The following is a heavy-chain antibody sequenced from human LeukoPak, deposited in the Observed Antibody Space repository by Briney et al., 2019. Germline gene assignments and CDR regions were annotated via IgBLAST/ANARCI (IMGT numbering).Heavy chain of an antibody. CDR3: ATGAGSYQLLVGAGAFFDY. J-gene: IGHJ4*02. CDR1: GYTLTELS. V-gene: IGHV1-24*01. CDR2: FDPDDGET. Sequence: GASVKVSCEVSGYTLTELSMHWVRQAPGKGLEWMGSFDPDDGETIYAQKFQGRVTMTEDTSTDTAYMELSSLRSEDTAVYYCATGAGSYQLLVGAGAFFDYWGQGTLVTVSS. D-gene: IGHD2-2*01.